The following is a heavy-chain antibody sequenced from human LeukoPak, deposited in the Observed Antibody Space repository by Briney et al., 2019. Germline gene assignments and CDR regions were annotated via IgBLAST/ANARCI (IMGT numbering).Heavy chain of an antibody. V-gene: IGHV1-8*03. Sequence: ASVKVSCKASGYTFTSYDISWVRQATGQGLEWMGWMNPNSGNTGYAQKFQGRVTITRNTSISTAYMGLSSLRSEDTAVYYCARKSTNDAFDIWGQGTMVTVSS. CDR1: GYTFTSYD. CDR2: MNPNSGNT. CDR3: ARKSTNDAFDI. J-gene: IGHJ3*02.